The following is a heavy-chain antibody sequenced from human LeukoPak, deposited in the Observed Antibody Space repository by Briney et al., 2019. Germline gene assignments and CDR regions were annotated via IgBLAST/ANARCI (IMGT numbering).Heavy chain of an antibody. D-gene: IGHD3-10*01. V-gene: IGHV3-30*02. J-gene: IGHJ5*02. CDR2: IRYDGSNK. Sequence: GGSLRLSCAASGFTFSSYGMHWVRQAPGKGLEWVAFIRYDGSNKYYADSVKGRFTISRDNSKNTLYLQMNSLRAEDTAVCYCAKERITMVRGVREFDPWGQGTLVTVSS. CDR3: AKERITMVRGVREFDP. CDR1: GFTFSSYG.